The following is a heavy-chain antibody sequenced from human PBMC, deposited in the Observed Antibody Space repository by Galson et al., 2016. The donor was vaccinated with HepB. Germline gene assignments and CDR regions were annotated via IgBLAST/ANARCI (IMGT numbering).Heavy chain of an antibody. CDR3: AKRHEYCPPVGCSVDY. CDR2: DSMDGRRK. J-gene: IGHJ4*02. D-gene: IGHD2/OR15-2a*01. Sequence: SLRLSCAASGFTFRTHAVHWVRQAPGKGLEWVAADSMDGRRKFYADSVKGRFTISRDNSNNMLFLQMSSLRADDTAVYYCAKRHEYCPPVGCSVDYWGQGTLVSVSS. CDR1: GFTFRTHA. V-gene: IGHV3-30*18.